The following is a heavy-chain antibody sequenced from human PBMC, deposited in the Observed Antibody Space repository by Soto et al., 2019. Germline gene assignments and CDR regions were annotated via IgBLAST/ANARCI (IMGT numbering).Heavy chain of an antibody. J-gene: IGHJ6*02. D-gene: IGHD2-2*02. CDR2: ISAYNGNT. CDR1: GYTFTSYG. V-gene: IGHV1-18*01. Sequence: ASVKVSCKASGYTFTSYGISWVRQAPGQGLEWMGWISAYNGNTNYAQKLQGRVTMTTDTSTSTAYMELRSPRSDDTAVYYCARVSPPGYCSSTSCYSGMDVWGQGTTVTVSS. CDR3: ARVSPPGYCSSTSCYSGMDV.